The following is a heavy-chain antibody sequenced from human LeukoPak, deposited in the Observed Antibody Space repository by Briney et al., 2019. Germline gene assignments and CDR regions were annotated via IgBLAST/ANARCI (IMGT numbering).Heavy chain of an antibody. CDR2: ISTSSSYI. D-gene: IGHD2/OR15-2a*01. J-gene: IGHJ5*02. V-gene: IGHV3-21*01. CDR1: GFTFSSYS. CDR3: ARGKTSQNIVTRKTYNWFDP. Sequence: GGSLRLSCAASGFTFSSYSMNWVRQAPGKGLEWVSSISTSSSYIHYADSVKGRFTISRDNAKNSLYLQMKSLRAEDTAVYYCARGKTSQNIVTRKTYNWFDPWGQGTLVTVSS.